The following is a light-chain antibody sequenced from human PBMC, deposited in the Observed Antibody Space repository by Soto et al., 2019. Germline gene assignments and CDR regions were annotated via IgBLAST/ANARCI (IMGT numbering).Light chain of an antibody. V-gene: IGKV3-20*01. Sequence: EIVLTQSPGTLSLSPGERATLSCRASHSVGSSHLAWYQQKPGQAPRLLIYGASSSATGVPDRFSGSGSGTDFTLTSSRLEPDDADVYYCQQSVGSTFGQGTKVDIK. J-gene: IGKJ1*01. CDR1: HSVGSSH. CDR2: GAS. CDR3: QQSVGST.